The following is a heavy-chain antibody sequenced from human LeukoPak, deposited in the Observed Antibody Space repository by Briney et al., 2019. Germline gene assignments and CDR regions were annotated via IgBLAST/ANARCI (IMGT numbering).Heavy chain of an antibody. J-gene: IGHJ5*02. Sequence: ASVKVSCKASGYTFTNYGISWVRQAPGQGLGWWGWISANNANAKYAQKLQGRVTMTTDASTSTAYMEVRSLRSDDTAVYYCARDYTIFGVDCFDPWGQGTLVTVSS. CDR2: ISANNANA. CDR3: ARDYTIFGVDCFDP. CDR1: GYTFTNYG. V-gene: IGHV1-18*04. D-gene: IGHD3-3*01.